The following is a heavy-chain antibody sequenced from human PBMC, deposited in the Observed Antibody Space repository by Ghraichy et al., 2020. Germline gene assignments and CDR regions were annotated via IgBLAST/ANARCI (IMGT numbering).Heavy chain of an antibody. CDR2: ISYDGISK. CDR3: ARDIKSSSWSYYFYAMDV. Sequence: GGSLRLSCAASGFTFRTYSMHWVRQAPGKGLEWVAVISYDGISKYYADSVKGRFTISRDNSNNTLYLQMNSLRAEDTAVYYCARDIKSSSWSYYFYAMDVWGQGTTVTVSS. V-gene: IGHV3-30-3*01. CDR1: GFTFRTYS. D-gene: IGHD6-13*01. J-gene: IGHJ6*02.